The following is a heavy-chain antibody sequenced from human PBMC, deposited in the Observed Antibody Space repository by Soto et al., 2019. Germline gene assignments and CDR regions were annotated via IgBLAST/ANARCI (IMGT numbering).Heavy chain of an antibody. V-gene: IGHV3-73*02. D-gene: IGHD2-15*01. CDR1: GFTFRGSA. J-gene: IGHJ6*02. CDR2: IRTKANSYAT. Sequence: EVQLVESGGGLVQPGESLKLSCAASGFTFRGSAMHWVRQASGKGLEWVGRIRTKANSYATASAASVQGRFTISRDDAKSTAYLQMNSLKTEDTAVYYCTGSLLAYCSGGKCHTDYYYYGMDVWGPGTAVTVSS. CDR3: TGSLLAYCSGGKCHTDYYYYGMDV.